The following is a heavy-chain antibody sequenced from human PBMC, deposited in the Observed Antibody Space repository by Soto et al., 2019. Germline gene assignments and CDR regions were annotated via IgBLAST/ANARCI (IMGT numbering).Heavy chain of an antibody. CDR3: AKEAATIFGVVIAYYYYGMDV. V-gene: IGHV3-30*18. CDR1: GFTFSSYG. CDR2: ISYDGSNK. J-gene: IGHJ6*02. D-gene: IGHD3-3*01. Sequence: GGSLRLSCAASGFTFSSYGMHWVRQAPGKGLEWVAVISYDGSNKYYADSVKGRFTISRDNSKNTLYLQMNSLRAEDTAVYYCAKEAATIFGVVIAYYYYGMDVWGQGTTVTVSS.